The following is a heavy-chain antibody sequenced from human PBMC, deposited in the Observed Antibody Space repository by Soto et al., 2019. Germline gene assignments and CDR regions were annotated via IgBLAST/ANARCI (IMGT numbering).Heavy chain of an antibody. CDR2: IYWDDDK. CDR3: AYARNDLVALDI. Sequence: QITLKESGPTLVKPTQTLTLTCTFSGFSLNTGGVGVGWIRQSPGKALEWLGLIYWDDDKRYSPSLKTRLTITKDTSKNQVVLTMTNMEPVDTATYYCAYARNDLVALDIWGQGTLVTVSS. V-gene: IGHV2-5*02. D-gene: IGHD6-6*01. J-gene: IGHJ3*02. CDR1: GFSLNTGGVG.